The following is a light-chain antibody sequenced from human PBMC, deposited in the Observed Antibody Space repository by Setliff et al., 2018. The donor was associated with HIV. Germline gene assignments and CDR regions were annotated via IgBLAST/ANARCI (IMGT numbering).Light chain of an antibody. J-gene: IGLJ1*01. CDR2: EVS. CDR3: SSYTSHSLFV. V-gene: IGLV2-14*01. CDR1: NSDIGAFNY. Sequence: QSALAQPASVSGSPGQSITISCTGTNSDIGAFNYVSWYQQYPGKVPKLMIYEVSNRPSGISTRFSGSKSANTASLTISGLQAEDEADYYCSSYTSHSLFVFGPGTKVTVL.